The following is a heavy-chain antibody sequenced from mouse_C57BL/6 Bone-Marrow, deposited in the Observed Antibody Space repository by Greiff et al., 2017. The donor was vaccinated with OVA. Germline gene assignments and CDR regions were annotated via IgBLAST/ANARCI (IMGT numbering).Heavy chain of an antibody. CDR3: ARGRNWEGYWYFDV. Sequence: VQLKQSGPSLVRPSQTLSLTCTVTGFSINSDCYWIWIRQFPGNKLEYIGYTFYSGITYYNPSLESRTYITRDTSKNQFSLKLSSVTTEDTATYYCARGRNWEGYWYFDVWGTGTTVTVSS. V-gene: IGHV3-3*01. CDR2: TFYSGIT. J-gene: IGHJ1*03. D-gene: IGHD4-1*01. CDR1: GFSINSDCY.